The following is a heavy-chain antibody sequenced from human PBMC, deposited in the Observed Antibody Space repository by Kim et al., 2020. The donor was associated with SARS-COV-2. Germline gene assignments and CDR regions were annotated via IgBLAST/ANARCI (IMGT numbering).Heavy chain of an antibody. J-gene: IGHJ4*02. CDR3: ALHHCSSTSCYAGPFDY. CDR1: GGSISSSNW. V-gene: IGHV4-4*02. Sequence: SETLSLTCAVSGGSISSSNWWSWVRQPPGKGLEWIGEIYHSGSTNYNPSLKSRVTISVDKSKNQFSLKLSSVTAADTAVYYCALHHCSSTSCYAGPFDYWGQGTLVTVSS. CDR2: IYHSGST. D-gene: IGHD2-2*01.